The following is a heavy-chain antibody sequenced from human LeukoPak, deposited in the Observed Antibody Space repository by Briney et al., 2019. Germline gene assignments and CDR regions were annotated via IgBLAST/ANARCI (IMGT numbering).Heavy chain of an antibody. J-gene: IGHJ4*02. D-gene: IGHD6-19*01. Sequence: GGSLRLSCAASGFTFSSYAMHWVRQAPGKGLEWVAVISYDGSNKYYADSVKGRFTISRDNSKNTLYLQMNSLRAEDTAVYYCARDRGWYEADYWGQGTLVTVSS. CDR1: GFTFSSYA. CDR2: ISYDGSNK. V-gene: IGHV3-30-3*01. CDR3: ARDRGWYEADY.